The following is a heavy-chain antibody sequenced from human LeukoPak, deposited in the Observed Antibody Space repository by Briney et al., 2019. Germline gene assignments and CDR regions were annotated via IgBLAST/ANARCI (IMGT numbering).Heavy chain of an antibody. D-gene: IGHD5-18*01. V-gene: IGHV3-30*04. CDR2: ISYDGSNK. J-gene: IGHJ2*01. CDR1: GFTFSSYA. Sequence: GGSLRLSCAASGFTFSSYAMHWVRQAPGKGLEWVAVISYDGSNKYYADSVKGRFTISRDNSKNTLYLEMNSLRTEDTAVYYCAKGGLQTRNWYFALWGRGTLVTVSS. CDR3: AKGGLQTRNWYFAL.